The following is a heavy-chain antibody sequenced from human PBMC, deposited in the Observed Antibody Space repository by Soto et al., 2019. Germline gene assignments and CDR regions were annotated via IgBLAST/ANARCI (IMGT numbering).Heavy chain of an antibody. CDR2: IYHTGNS. CDR3: ATYYDSSGYRFDY. V-gene: IGHV4-4*02. J-gene: IGHJ4*02. D-gene: IGHD3-22*01. Sequence: SETLSLTCAVSGASISSSNWWSWVRQPPGKGLEWIGEIYHTGNSNYNPSLKSRVTMSIDKSRNQFSLILSPVTAADTAVYYCATYYDSSGYRFDYWGQGTLVTVSS. CDR1: GASISSSNW.